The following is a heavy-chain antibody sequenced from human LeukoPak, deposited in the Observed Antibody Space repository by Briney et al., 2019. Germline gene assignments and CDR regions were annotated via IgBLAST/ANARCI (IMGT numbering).Heavy chain of an antibody. CDR1: GFTFDDHA. Sequence: GGSLRLYCAASGFTFDDHAMSWVRRAPGKGLEWVSGMSWDGDRTTYADSVKGRLTISRDNTRNSLFLQMNSLSAADTAFYHCARANCRRTNCYIDYWGQGTLHTVFS. D-gene: IGHD2-2*02. V-gene: IGHV3-20*01. CDR2: MSWDGDRT. CDR3: ARANCRRTNCYIDY. J-gene: IGHJ4*02.